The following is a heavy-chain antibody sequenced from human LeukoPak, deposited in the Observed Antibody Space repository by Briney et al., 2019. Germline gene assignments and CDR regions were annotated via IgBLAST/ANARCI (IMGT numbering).Heavy chain of an antibody. V-gene: IGHV3-66*02. CDR3: ARGASLYSSGWYYPY. D-gene: IGHD6-19*01. Sequence: GGSLRLSCAVSGFTVNNNYMSSGRQAPGKGLEWVSVIYSGGSTYYEDSVKGRFTISRDNSKSTLYLQMNSLKAEDTAVYYCARGASLYSSGWYYPYWGQGTLVTVSS. CDR1: GFTVNNNY. CDR2: IYSGGST. J-gene: IGHJ4*02.